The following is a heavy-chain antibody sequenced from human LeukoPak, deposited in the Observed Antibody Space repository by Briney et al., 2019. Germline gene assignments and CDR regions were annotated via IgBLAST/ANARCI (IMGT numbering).Heavy chain of an antibody. Sequence: GESLKISCKGSGYSFTSYGISWVRQAPGQGLEWMGWISAYNGNTNYAQKLQGRVTMTTDTSTSTAYMELRSLRSDDTAVYYCARAVINSYGYVYYYYYMDVWGKGTTVTVSS. V-gene: IGHV1-18*01. D-gene: IGHD5-18*01. CDR2: ISAYNGNT. CDR1: GYSFTSYG. CDR3: ARAVINSYGYVYYYYYMDV. J-gene: IGHJ6*03.